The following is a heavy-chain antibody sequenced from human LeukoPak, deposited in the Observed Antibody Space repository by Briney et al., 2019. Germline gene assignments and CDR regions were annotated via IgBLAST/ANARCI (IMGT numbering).Heavy chain of an antibody. Sequence: GGSLRLSCAASGFTFSGFWMSWVRQAPGKGLGWVANINQDGSEKKYVDSVKGRFTISRDNAKNLVYLQMSSLRAEDTAVYYCAKSRQNSSSSWYYFDYWGQGTLVTVSS. D-gene: IGHD6-13*01. V-gene: IGHV3-7*01. J-gene: IGHJ4*02. CDR3: AKSRQNSSSSWYYFDY. CDR2: INQDGSEK. CDR1: GFTFSGFW.